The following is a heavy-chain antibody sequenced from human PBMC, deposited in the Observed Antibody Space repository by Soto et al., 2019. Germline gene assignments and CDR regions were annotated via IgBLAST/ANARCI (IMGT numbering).Heavy chain of an antibody. Sequence: GPALRVSWAASAVMSSIDGMHGGRQAPGKGLGGVAVISYDGSHKYYADSVKGRFTISRDNSKNTLYLQMNSLRAEDTAVYYCALVEDIVVVPAADNWFDPWGQGT. CDR3: ALVEDIVVVPAADNWFDP. CDR2: ISYDGSHK. CDR1: AVMSSIDG. D-gene: IGHD2-2*01. V-gene: IGHV3-30*03. J-gene: IGHJ5*02.